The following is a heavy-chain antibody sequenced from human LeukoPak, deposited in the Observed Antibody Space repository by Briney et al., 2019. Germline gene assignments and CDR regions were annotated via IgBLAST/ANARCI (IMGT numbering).Heavy chain of an antibody. CDR1: GFTFSDYA. V-gene: IGHV3-23*01. CDR2: ISGSGGST. D-gene: IGHD2-2*01. CDR3: AKDRADCSNTSCYAFFDH. Sequence: GGSLRLSCAASGFTFSDYAINWVRQAPGKGLEWVSGISGSGGSTFYADSVKGRFTIFRDNSKTTLYLQMNSLRAEDTAVYYCAKDRADCSNTSCYAFFDHWGQGTLVTVSP. J-gene: IGHJ4*02.